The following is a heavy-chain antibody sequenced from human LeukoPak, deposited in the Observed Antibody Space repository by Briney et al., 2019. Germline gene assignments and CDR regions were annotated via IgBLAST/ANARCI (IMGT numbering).Heavy chain of an antibody. V-gene: IGHV1-46*01. CDR2: INPSGGST. CDR3: ARGGHRTYYYDSSRYYLDY. CDR1: GYTFTSYY. J-gene: IGHJ4*02. Sequence: ASVKVSCKASGYTFTSYYMHWVRQAPGQGLEWMGIINPSGGSTSYAQKFQGRLTMTSDTSTSTVYMELSSLRSEDTAVYYCARGGHRTYYYDSSRYYLDYWGQGTLVTVSS. D-gene: IGHD3-22*01.